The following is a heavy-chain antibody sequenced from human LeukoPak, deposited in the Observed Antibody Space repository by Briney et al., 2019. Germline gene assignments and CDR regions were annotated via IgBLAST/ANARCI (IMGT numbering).Heavy chain of an antibody. V-gene: IGHV4-4*07. D-gene: IGHD3-10*01. CDR1: GGSISSYY. CDR3: ARETPYYSIQDY. CDR2: IYTSGST. J-gene: IGHJ4*02. Sequence: SETLSLTCTVSGGSISSYYWSWIRQPAGKGLEWIGRIYTSGSTNHNPSLKSRVTMSVDTSKNQFSLNLSSVTAADTAVYYCARETPYYSIQDYWGQGTLVTVSS.